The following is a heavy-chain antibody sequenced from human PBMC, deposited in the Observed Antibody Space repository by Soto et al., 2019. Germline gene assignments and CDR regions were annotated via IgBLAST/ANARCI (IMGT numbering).Heavy chain of an antibody. V-gene: IGHV1-69*13. J-gene: IGHJ4*02. D-gene: IGHD3-22*01. CDR3: ARTPPYSSGSLLPDY. CDR2: IIPIFGTA. CDR1: GGTFSSYA. Sequence: SVNVSCKASGGTFSSYAISWVRQAPGQGLEWMGGIIPIFGTANYAQKFQGRVTITADESTSTAYMELSSLRSEDTAVYYCARTPPYSSGSLLPDYWGQGTLVTVSS.